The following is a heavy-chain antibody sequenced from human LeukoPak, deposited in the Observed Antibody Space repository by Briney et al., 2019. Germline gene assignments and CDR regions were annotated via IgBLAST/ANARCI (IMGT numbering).Heavy chain of an antibody. CDR1: GASISSGGYY. V-gene: IGHV4-31*03. Sequence: SQTLSLICTVSGASISSGGYYWNWIRQHPGKGLDWMGYIYPSGSTYYNVSLMSRLTISVDKSKNEFSLKLTSVTAADTAVYYCARERGEGGNYALDSWGQGALVTVSS. J-gene: IGHJ4*02. CDR3: ARERGEGGNYALDS. CDR2: IYPSGST. D-gene: IGHD1-26*01.